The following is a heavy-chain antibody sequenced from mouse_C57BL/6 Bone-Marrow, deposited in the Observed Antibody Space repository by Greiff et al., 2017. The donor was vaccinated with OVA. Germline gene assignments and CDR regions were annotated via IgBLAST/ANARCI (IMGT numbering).Heavy chain of an antibody. V-gene: IGHV1-5*01. J-gene: IGHJ4*01. CDR2: IYPGNSDT. Sequence: VQLKESGTVLARPGASVKMSCKTSGYTFTSYWMHWVKQRPGQGLEWIGAIYPGNSDTSYNQKFKGKAKLTAVTSASTAYMGLSSLTTEDSAVYYCTREAYYYSNDVDAMDYWGQGTSVTVSA. CDR1: GYTFTSYW. CDR3: TREAYYYSNDVDAMDY. D-gene: IGHD2-12*01.